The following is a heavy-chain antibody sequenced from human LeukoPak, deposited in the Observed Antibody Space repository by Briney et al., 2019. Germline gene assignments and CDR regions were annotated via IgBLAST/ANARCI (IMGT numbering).Heavy chain of an antibody. V-gene: IGHV3-23*01. CDR1: GFTFSRYA. CDR2: ISGSAGST. J-gene: IGHJ4*02. D-gene: IGHD5-24*01. Sequence: QSGGSLRLSCAASGFTFSRYAMSWVRQAPGKGLEWVSTISGSAGSTYYADSVKGRFTFSRDNSKNTLYLQMNGLKAEDTAVYYCAKWLRVATTYFDYWGQGTLVTVSS. CDR3: AKWLRVATTYFDY.